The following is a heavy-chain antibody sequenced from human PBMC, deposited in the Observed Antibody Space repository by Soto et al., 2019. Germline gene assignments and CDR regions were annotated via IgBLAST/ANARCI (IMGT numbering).Heavy chain of an antibody. D-gene: IGHD3-22*01. CDR1: GDSVSGNSAA. J-gene: IGHJ4*02. CDR3: ARVSTYYFDSSGSYTSDY. CDR2: AYYRSKWYN. Sequence: SQTLSLTCAISGDSVSGNSAAWNWIRQSPSRGLEWLGRAYYRSKWYNDYAVSVKSRITVTPDTSKNQFSLHLNSVTPEDTAVYYCARVSTYYFDSSGSYTSDYWGQGTLVTVSS. V-gene: IGHV6-1*01.